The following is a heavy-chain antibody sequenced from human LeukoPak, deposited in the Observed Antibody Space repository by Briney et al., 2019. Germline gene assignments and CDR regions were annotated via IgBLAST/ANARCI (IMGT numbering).Heavy chain of an antibody. CDR3: ARNFDS. V-gene: IGHV3-21*01. CDR1: GFTFTSSD. CDR2: ITRSASNL. J-gene: IGHJ4*02. Sequence: PGGSLRLSCVASGFTFTSSDFNWIRQAPGKGLEWLPTITRSASNLYYADSVKGRFTTSRDDAKDSVYLQMESLRVEDTAIYYCARNFDSWGQGTLVIVSS.